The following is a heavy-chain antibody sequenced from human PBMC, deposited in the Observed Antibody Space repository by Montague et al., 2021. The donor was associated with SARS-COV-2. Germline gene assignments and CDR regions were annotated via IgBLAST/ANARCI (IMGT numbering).Heavy chain of an antibody. Sequence: CAISGDSVSSNIATWNWIRQSPSRGLEWLGRTYYRSKWYNDYAESVKSRITIDPDTSKHQFSLHLNSVTPEDTAVYYCARMPVGSKYYSDFWGQGTLVTVSS. J-gene: IGHJ4*02. CDR3: ARMPVGSKYYSDF. CDR2: TYYRSKWYN. CDR1: GDSVSSNIAT. D-gene: IGHD4-11*01. V-gene: IGHV6-1*01.